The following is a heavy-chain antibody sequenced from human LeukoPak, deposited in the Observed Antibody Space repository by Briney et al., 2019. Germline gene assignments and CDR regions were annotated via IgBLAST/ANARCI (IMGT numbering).Heavy chain of an antibody. Sequence: SETQSLTCTVSGDSMGSYYWSWIRQPPGKGLEWIGYIYYTGSTNYNPSLKSPATISVDTSKNQFSLKVSAVTAADTAVYYCARHRYGDVYYFDFWGQGTLVSVSS. J-gene: IGHJ4*02. D-gene: IGHD3-16*01. V-gene: IGHV4-59*08. CDR2: IYYTGST. CDR3: ARHRYGDVYYFDF. CDR1: GDSMGSYY.